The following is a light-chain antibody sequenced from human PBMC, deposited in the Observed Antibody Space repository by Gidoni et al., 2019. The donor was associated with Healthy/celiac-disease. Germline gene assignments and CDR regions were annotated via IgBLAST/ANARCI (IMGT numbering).Light chain of an antibody. CDR3: QQYNNWPPIT. V-gene: IGKV3-15*01. CDR1: QSVNSN. Sequence: EIVMTHSPATLSVSPGERATPSCRASQSVNSNLAWYQQKPGQAPRPLIYGASTRATGSPARVSGSGSGTEFTLTISSLQSEDFAVYYCQQYNNWPPITFGQGTQLEIK. CDR2: GAS. J-gene: IGKJ5*01.